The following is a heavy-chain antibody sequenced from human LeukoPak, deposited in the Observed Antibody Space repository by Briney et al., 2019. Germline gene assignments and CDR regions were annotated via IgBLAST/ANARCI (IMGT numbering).Heavy chain of an antibody. J-gene: IGHJ4*02. Sequence: ASVKVSCKASGYSFTSNYIHWVRQAPGQGLEWMGMIYPRDGSTSYAQKFQGRVTVTRDTSTSTVHMELSGLRSEDTAVYYCARDQEAFDYWGQGPWSPSPQ. CDR2: IYPRDGST. CDR3: ARDQEAFDY. CDR1: GYSFTSNY. V-gene: IGHV1-46*01.